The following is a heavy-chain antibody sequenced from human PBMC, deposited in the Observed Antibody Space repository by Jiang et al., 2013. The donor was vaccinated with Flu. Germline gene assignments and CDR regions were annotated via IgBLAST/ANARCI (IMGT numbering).Heavy chain of an antibody. Sequence: GGLVQPGGSLRLSCVASGFTFSTSYMNWVRQAPGKGLEWVSYIGRGGAPIYYADSVKGRFTISRDNAKNSLYLQMNSLRAEDTAIYYCARDSEVGAIDYWGQGTLVTVSS. CDR3: ARDSEVGAIDY. CDR1: GFTFSTSY. V-gene: IGHV3-48*01. D-gene: IGHD1-26*01. CDR2: IGRGGAPI. J-gene: IGHJ4*02.